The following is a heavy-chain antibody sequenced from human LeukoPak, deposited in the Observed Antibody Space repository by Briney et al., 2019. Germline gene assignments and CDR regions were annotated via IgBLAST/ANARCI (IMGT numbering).Heavy chain of an antibody. Sequence: PGGSLRLSCAASGFTFTSFAMHWVGQAPGKGLEYVSGISSNGVSTYYTKSVKGRFTISRDDSKNTLYLQMGSLGAEDMAVYYCARRIAGQHYFNYWGQGTLVTVSS. V-gene: IGHV3-64*01. D-gene: IGHD6-13*01. CDR2: ISSNGVST. J-gene: IGHJ4*02. CDR3: ARRIAGQHYFNY. CDR1: GFTFTSFA.